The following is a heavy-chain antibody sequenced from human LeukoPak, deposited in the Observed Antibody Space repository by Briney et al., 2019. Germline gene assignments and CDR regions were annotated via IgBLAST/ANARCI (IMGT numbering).Heavy chain of an antibody. CDR2: INHSGRN. V-gene: IGHV4-34*01. Sequence: SETLSLTCAVYGGSFSGYYWSWVRQPPGKGLEWIGEINHSGRNNYNPSLKSRVTISVDTSKNPFSLKLSSVTAADTAVYYCARVALDSSGYYYDYWGQGTLVTVSS. D-gene: IGHD3-22*01. CDR1: GGSFSGYY. CDR3: ARVALDSSGYYYDY. J-gene: IGHJ4*02.